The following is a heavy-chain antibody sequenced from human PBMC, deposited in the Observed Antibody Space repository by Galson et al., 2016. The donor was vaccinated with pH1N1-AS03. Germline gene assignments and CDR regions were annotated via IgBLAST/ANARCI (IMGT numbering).Heavy chain of an antibody. D-gene: IGHD3-22*01. V-gene: IGHV1-8*01. CDR1: GYTFINYV. J-gene: IGHJ4*02. CDR3: ARGVKDSGYYSPYYFDY. Sequence: SVKVSCKASGYTFINYVINWVRQAPGQGLEWMGWVNPKSANRGYAQQFQGRVTMTWDTSITTAYMELSSLSSEDTAVYFCARGVKDSGYYSPYYFDYWGPGTLFTVSS. CDR2: VNPKSANR.